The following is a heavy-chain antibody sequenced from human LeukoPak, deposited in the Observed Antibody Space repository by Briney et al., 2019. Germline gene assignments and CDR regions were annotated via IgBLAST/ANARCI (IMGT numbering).Heavy chain of an antibody. CDR2: IYHSGST. CDR1: GVSISSGGYS. D-gene: IGHD3-3*01. J-gene: IGHJ4*02. CDR3: ARSYSNYDFWSGYYDPFDY. Sequence: TLSLTCAVSGVSISSGGYSWSWLRQPPGKGLEWIVYIYHSGSTYYNPSLKSRVTISVDRSKNQFSLKPSSVTAADTAVYYCARSYSNYDFWSGYYDPFDYWGQGTLVTVSS. V-gene: IGHV4-30-2*01.